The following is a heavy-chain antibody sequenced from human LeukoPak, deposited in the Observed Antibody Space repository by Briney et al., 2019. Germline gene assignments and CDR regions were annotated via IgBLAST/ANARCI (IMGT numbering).Heavy chain of an antibody. CDR1: GYSFTSYW. J-gene: IGHJ4*02. Sequence: GESLKISCKGSGYSFTSYWIGWVRQMPGKGLEWMGIIYPGDSDTRYSPSFQGQVTISADKSISTAYLQWSSLKASDTAMYYCAIPGGITIFGVVMSNGEFDYWGQGTLVTVSS. CDR3: AIPGGITIFGVVMSNGEFDY. D-gene: IGHD3-3*01. CDR2: IYPGDSDT. V-gene: IGHV5-51*01.